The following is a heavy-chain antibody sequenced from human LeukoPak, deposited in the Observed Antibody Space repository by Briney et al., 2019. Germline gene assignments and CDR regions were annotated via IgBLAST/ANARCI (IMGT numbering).Heavy chain of an antibody. V-gene: IGHV3-21*04. Sequence: GGSLRLSCAASGFTFSSYSMNWVRQAPGKGLEWVSSISSTSSYIYYADSVKGRFTISTDNAKNSLYLQMNSLRAEDTAVYYCASYIVATTPRRNYYMDVWGKGTTVTVSS. CDR3: ASYIVATTPRRNYYMDV. CDR2: ISSTSSYI. CDR1: GFTFSSYS. D-gene: IGHD5-12*01. J-gene: IGHJ6*03.